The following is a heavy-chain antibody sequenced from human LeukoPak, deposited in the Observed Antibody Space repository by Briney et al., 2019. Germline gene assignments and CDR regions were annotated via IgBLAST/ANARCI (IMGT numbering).Heavy chain of an antibody. CDR1: GFTFSSYA. CDR2: ISYDGSNK. J-gene: IGHJ5*02. Sequence: GGSLRLSCAASGFTFSSYAMHWVRQAPGKGLEWVAVISYDGSNKYYADSVKGRFTISRDNSKNTLYLQMNSLRAEDTAVYYCARTPPIGVAGVNWFDPWGQGTLVTVSS. CDR3: ARTPPIGVAGVNWFDP. D-gene: IGHD6-19*01. V-gene: IGHV3-30*14.